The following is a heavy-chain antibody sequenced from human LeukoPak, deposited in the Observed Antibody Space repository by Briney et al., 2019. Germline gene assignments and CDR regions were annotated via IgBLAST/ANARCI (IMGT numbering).Heavy chain of an antibody. CDR2: IYYSGST. V-gene: IGHV4-59*02. CDR1: GGSVSSPY. Sequence: SETLSLTCTVSGGSVSSPYWTWIRQPPGKGLEWIGYIYYSGSTNYNPSLKSRVTISVDTSKNQFSLKLSSVTAADTAVYYCARGSIGSSGHNWLDPWGQGTLVTVSS. CDR3: ARGSIGSSGHNWLDP. J-gene: IGHJ5*02. D-gene: IGHD3-22*01.